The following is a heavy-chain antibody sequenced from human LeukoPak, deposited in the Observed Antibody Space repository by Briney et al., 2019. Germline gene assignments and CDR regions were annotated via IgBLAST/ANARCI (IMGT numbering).Heavy chain of an antibody. V-gene: IGHV4-4*07. D-gene: IGHD5-18*01. CDR1: GGSISSYY. J-gene: IGHJ6*03. Sequence: SETLSLTCTVSGGSISSYYWSWIRQPAGKGLEWIGRIYTSGSTNYNPSLKSRVTMSVDTSKNQFSLKLSSVTAADTAVYYCARVRDTLYYDYMDVWGKGTTVTVSS. CDR2: IYTSGST. CDR3: ARVRDTLYYDYMDV.